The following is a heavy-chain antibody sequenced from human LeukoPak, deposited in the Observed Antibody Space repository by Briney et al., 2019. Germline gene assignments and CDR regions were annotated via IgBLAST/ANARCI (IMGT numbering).Heavy chain of an antibody. Sequence: GGSLRLSCAASGFTFDDYAMHWVRQAPGKGLVWVSGISWNSGSIGYADSVKGRFTISRDNAKNCLYLQMNSLRAEDMALYYCAKGLYYDSSGGFDYWGQGTLVTVSS. J-gene: IGHJ4*02. D-gene: IGHD3-22*01. CDR1: GFTFDDYA. CDR3: AKGLYYDSSGGFDY. CDR2: ISWNSGSI. V-gene: IGHV3-9*03.